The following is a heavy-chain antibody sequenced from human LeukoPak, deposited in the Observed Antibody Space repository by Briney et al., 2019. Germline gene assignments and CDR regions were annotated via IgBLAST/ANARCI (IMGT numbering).Heavy chain of an antibody. D-gene: IGHD3-22*01. Sequence: GASVKVSCKASGYTFTSYAMNWVRQAPGQGLEWMGWINTNTGNPTYAQGFTGRFVFSLDTSVSTAYLQISSLKAEDTAVYYCARGANYYDSSGYDDFDYWGQGTLVTVSS. V-gene: IGHV7-4-1*02. CDR3: ARGANYYDSSGYDDFDY. CDR2: INTNTGNP. J-gene: IGHJ4*02. CDR1: GYTFTSYA.